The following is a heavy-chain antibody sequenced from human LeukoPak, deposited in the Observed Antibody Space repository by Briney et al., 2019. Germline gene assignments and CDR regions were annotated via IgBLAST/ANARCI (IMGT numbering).Heavy chain of an antibody. J-gene: IGHJ4*02. Sequence: SETLSLTCTVSGGSISSYYWSWIRQPAGKGLEWIGRIYSTGSTNYNPSLKSRVTMSVDTSKNQFSLRLRSVTAADMAVYYCARQIASAGTAGFDFWGQGALVTVSS. V-gene: IGHV4-4*07. CDR1: GGSISSYY. CDR2: IYSTGST. CDR3: ARQIASAGTAGFDF. D-gene: IGHD6-13*01.